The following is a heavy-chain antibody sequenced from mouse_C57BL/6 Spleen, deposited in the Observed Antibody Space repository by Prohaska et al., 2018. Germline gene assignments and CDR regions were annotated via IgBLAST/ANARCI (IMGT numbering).Heavy chain of an antibody. D-gene: IGHD2-2*01. Sequence: QVQLQQSGPELVKPGASVKISCKASGYAFSSSWMNWVKQRPGKGIEWIGRIYPGDGDTNYNGKFKGKATLTADKSSSTAYMQLSSLTSEDSAVYFCARRRGYGLMDYWGQGTSVTVSS. V-gene: IGHV1-82*01. CDR1: GYAFSSSW. J-gene: IGHJ4*01. CDR3: ARRRGYGLMDY. CDR2: IYPGDGDT.